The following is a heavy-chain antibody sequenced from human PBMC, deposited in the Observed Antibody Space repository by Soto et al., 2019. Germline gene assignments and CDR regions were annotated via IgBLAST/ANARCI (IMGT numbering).Heavy chain of an antibody. V-gene: IGHV3-23*01. D-gene: IGHD2-2*01. CDR1: GFTFSSYA. CDR3: VKGRGYCSSTSCSKGWYFDL. J-gene: IGHJ2*01. Sequence: PGGSLRLSCAASGFTFSSYAMSWVRQAPGKGLEWVSAISGSGGSTYYADSVKGRFTISRDNSKNTLYLQMNSLRAEDTAVYYCVKGRGYCSSTSCSKGWYFDLWGRGTLVTVSS. CDR2: ISGSGGST.